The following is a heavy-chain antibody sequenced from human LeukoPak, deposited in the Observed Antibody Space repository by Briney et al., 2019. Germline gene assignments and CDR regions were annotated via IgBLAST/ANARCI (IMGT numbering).Heavy chain of an antibody. CDR1: GYTFSSFS. V-gene: IGHV3-21*01. D-gene: IGHD3-22*01. CDR2: ISVSSNYI. CDR3: VRSMRNSDTSGYYYSYDL. J-gene: IGHJ4*02. Sequence: GGSLRLSRVASGYTFSSFSINWVRQAAGKGLEWVSSISVSSNYIYYADSVRGLFSISRDDARDSLFLQMNSLRAEDTAVYYCVRSMRNSDTSGYYYSYDLWGQGTLVTVSS.